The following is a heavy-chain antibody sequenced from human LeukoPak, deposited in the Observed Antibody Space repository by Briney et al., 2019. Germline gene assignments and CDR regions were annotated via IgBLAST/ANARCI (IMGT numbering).Heavy chain of an antibody. CDR2: ISSSSSYI. J-gene: IGHJ3*02. V-gene: IGHV3-21*01. D-gene: IGHD6-19*01. CDR1: GFTFSSYE. Sequence: GGSLRLSCAASGFTFSSYEMNWVRQAPGKGLEWVSSISSSSSYIYYADSVKGRFTISRDNAKNSLYLQMNSLRAEDTAVYYCARVSVAGTGGKAFDIWGQGTMVTVSS. CDR3: ARVSVAGTGGKAFDI.